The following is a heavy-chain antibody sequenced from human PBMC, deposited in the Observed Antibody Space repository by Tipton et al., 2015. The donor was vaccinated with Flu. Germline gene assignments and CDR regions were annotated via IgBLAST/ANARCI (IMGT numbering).Heavy chain of an antibody. Sequence: QLVQSGAEVKKPGESLKISCKGSGYSFTSYWIGWVRQMPGKGLEWMGIIYPGDSDTRYSPSFQGQVTISADKSISTAYLQWSSLKASDTAMYYCARLTGYCSGGSCEAYYFDYWGQGTLVTVSS. CDR2: IYPGDSDT. V-gene: IGHV5-51*01. D-gene: IGHD2-15*01. J-gene: IGHJ4*02. CDR3: ARLTGYCSGGSCEAYYFDY. CDR1: GYSFTSYW.